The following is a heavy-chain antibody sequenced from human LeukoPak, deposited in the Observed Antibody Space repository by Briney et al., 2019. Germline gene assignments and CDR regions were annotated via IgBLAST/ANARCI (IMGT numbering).Heavy chain of an antibody. J-gene: IGHJ4*02. CDR2: INHSGST. Sequence: SETLSLTCTVSGGSISSSSYYWGWIRQPPGKGLEWIGEINHSGSTNYNPSLKSRVTISVDTSKNQFSLKLSSVTAADTAVYYCARGHGRFGELLGNFDYWGQGTLVTVSS. V-gene: IGHV4-39*07. CDR1: GGSISSSSYY. CDR3: ARGHGRFGELLGNFDY. D-gene: IGHD3-10*01.